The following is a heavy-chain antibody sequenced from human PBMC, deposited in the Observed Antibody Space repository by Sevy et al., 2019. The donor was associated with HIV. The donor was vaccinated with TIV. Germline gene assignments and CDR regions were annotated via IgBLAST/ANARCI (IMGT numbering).Heavy chain of an antibody. Sequence: GGSLRLSCEASGFTFSSYWMSWVRQAPGKGLEWVANINQDGSEENYVDSVKGRFTIFRDNAKNSLFLQMNSLRAEDTAVYYCARTGSYADTYYYYYAMDVWGPGTTVTVSS. D-gene: IGHD3-16*01. J-gene: IGHJ6*02. CDR3: ARTGSYADTYYYYYAMDV. CDR2: INQDGSEE. CDR1: GFTFSSYW. V-gene: IGHV3-7*01.